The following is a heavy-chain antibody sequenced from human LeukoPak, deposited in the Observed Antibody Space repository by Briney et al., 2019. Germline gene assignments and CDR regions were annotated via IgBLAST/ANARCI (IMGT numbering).Heavy chain of an antibody. D-gene: IGHD3-10*01. Sequence: SGTLSLTCTVSGGSISSSSYYWGWIRQPPGKGLEWIGSIYYSGSTYYNPSLKSRVTISVDTSKNQFSLKLSSVTAADTAVYYCARHYYGSGSVVYFDYWGQGTLVTVSS. CDR2: IYYSGST. CDR3: ARHYYGSGSVVYFDY. CDR1: GGSISSSSYY. V-gene: IGHV4-39*01. J-gene: IGHJ4*02.